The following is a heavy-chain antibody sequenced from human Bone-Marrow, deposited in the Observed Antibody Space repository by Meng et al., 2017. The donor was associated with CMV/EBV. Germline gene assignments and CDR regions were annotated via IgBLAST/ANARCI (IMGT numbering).Heavy chain of an antibody. Sequence: SETLSLTCTVSGGSISTYSLTWIRQPPGKGLEWIGYIYYSGSTKYNLSLMSRVTRSVDTSKNQFSLKLTSVTSADTAVYYCARYCRSSSCYHYYYYGVDGWGQGTTVTVSS. CDR3: ARYCRSSSCYHYYYYGVDG. J-gene: IGHJ6*02. CDR1: GGSISTYS. V-gene: IGHV4-59*01. CDR2: IYYSGST. D-gene: IGHD2-2*01.